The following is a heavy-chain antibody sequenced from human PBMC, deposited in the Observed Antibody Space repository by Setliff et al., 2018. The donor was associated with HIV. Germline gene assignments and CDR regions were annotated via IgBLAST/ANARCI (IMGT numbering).Heavy chain of an antibody. CDR3: ARRGDFWSGYYGRYYYYYMDV. CDR1: GDSVTSDSYY. Sequence: PSETLSLTCTVSGDSVTSDSYYWNWIRQPAGKTLEWIGRIYFSGSTNYNPSLKSRVTISIDTSKNQLSLKLSSVTAADTAVYYCARRGDFWSGYYGRYYYYYMDVWGKGTTVTVSS. J-gene: IGHJ6*03. CDR2: IYFSGST. D-gene: IGHD3-3*01. V-gene: IGHV4-61*02.